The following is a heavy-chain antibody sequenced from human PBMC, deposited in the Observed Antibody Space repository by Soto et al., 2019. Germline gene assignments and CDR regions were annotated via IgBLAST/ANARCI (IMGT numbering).Heavy chain of an antibody. V-gene: IGHV4-34*01. CDR3: ARITQRLRYYGMDV. Sequence: PSETLSLTCAVYGGSFSGYYWSWIRQPPGKGLEWIGEINHSGSTNYNPSLKSRVTISVDTSKNQFSLKLSSVTAADTAVYYCARITQRLRYYGMDVWGQGTTVTVS. CDR1: GGSFSGYY. D-gene: IGHD2-21*01. CDR2: INHSGST. J-gene: IGHJ6*02.